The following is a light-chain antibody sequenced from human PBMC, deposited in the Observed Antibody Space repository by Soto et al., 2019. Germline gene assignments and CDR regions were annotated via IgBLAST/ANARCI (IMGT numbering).Light chain of an antibody. J-gene: IGKJ1*01. Sequence: EIVLTQSPATLSLSPGERATLSCRASQSVSTYLAWYQQKPGQAPRLLIYDASDRATGIPARFSGSGSGTDFTLTMSSLEPQDFEIHCRQHRSNWSWTLRHGTKV. CDR1: QSVSTY. CDR2: DAS. V-gene: IGKV3-11*01. CDR3: QHRSNWSWT.